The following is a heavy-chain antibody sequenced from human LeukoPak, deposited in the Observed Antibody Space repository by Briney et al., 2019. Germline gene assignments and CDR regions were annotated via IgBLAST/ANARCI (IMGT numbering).Heavy chain of an antibody. D-gene: IGHD3-10*01. CDR1: GFTFSSYS. Sequence: GGSLRLSCAASGFTFSSYSMNWVRQAPGKGLEWVSSISSSSSYIYYADSVKGRFTISRDNSKNTLYLQMNSLRAEDTAVYYCARLGFGESPDDAFDIWGQGTMVTVSS. V-gene: IGHV3-21*04. CDR3: ARLGFGESPDDAFDI. J-gene: IGHJ3*02. CDR2: ISSSSSYI.